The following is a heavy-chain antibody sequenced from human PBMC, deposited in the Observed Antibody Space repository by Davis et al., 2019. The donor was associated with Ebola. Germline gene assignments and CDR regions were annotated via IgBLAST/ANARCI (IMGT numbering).Heavy chain of an antibody. D-gene: IGHD7-27*01. CDR3: ARDGSTSNEKSGELDY. J-gene: IGHJ4*02. CDR2: INPSGGST. CDR1: GYTFTSYY. Sequence: ASVKVSCKASGYTFTSYYMHWVRQAPGQGLEWMGIINPSGGSTSYAQKFQGRVTMTRDTSISTTYMELSRLRSDDTAVYYCARDGSTSNEKSGELDYWGQGPLVTASS. V-gene: IGHV1-46*01.